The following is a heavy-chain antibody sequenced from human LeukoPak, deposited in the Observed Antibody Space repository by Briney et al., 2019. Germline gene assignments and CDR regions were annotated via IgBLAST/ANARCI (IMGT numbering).Heavy chain of an antibody. CDR3: ARGTRTFDP. CDR2: INHSGST. V-gene: IGHV4-34*01. Sequence: PSETLSLTCAVYGGSFSGYYWSWIRQPPGKGLEWIGEINHSGSTNYNPPLKSRVTISVDTSKNQFSLKLSSVTAADTAVYYCARGTRTFDPWGRGTLVTVSS. J-gene: IGHJ5*02. CDR1: GGSFSGYY. D-gene: IGHD2-2*01.